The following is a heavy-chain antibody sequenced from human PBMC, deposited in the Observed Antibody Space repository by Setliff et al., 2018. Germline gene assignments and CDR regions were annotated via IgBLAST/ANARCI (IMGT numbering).Heavy chain of an antibody. J-gene: IGHJ3*02. D-gene: IGHD3-22*01. CDR2: IYYSGST. V-gene: IGHV4-39*01. CDR3: ATLREYYYDSSGLFGAFDI. CDR1: GGSISSSSYY. Sequence: PSETLSLTCTVSGGSISSSSYYWGWIRQPPGKGLEWIGSIYYSGSTYYNPSLKSRVTISVDTSKNQFSLKLSSVTAADTAVYYCATLREYYYDSSGLFGAFDIWGQGTMVTVSS.